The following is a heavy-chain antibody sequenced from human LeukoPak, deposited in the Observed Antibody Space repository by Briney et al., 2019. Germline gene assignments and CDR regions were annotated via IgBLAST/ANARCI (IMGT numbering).Heavy chain of an antibody. D-gene: IGHD4-17*01. CDR1: GGTFSSYA. Sequence: SVKVSCKASGGTFSSYAISWVRQAPGQGLEWMGGIIPIFGTANYAQKFQGRVTITADKSTSTAYMELRSLRSDDTAVYYCARADSFYGDYYYYYYMDVWGKGTTVTVSS. J-gene: IGHJ6*03. CDR3: ARADSFYGDYYYYYYMDV. V-gene: IGHV1-69*06. CDR2: IIPIFGTA.